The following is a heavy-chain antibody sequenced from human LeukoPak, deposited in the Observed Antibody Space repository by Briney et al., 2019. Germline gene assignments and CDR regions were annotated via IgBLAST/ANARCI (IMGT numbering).Heavy chain of an antibody. CDR3: ARALPHDYGDRERVRNPNWFDP. J-gene: IGHJ5*02. Sequence: SGTLSLTCAVSGGSISSSNWWSWVRQPPGKGLEWIGEIYHSGSTNYNPSLKSRVTISVDKSKNQFSLKLSSVTAADTAVYYCARALPHDYGDRERVRNPNWFDPWGQGTLVTVSS. CDR2: IYHSGST. V-gene: IGHV4-4*02. D-gene: IGHD4-17*01. CDR1: GGSISSSNW.